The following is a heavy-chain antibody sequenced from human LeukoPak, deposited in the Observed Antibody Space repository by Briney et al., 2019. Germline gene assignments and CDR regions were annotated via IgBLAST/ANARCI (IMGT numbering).Heavy chain of an antibody. CDR1: GGSFSGYY. D-gene: IGHD4-23*01. Sequence: SETLSLTCAVSGGSFSGYYWSWIRQPPGKGPEWIGEINHSDTNYNPPLKSRVTISVDTSKNQFSLKLSSVTAADTAVYFCARGLITVAMYNWFDPWGKGTLVTSPQ. V-gene: IGHV4-34*01. J-gene: IGHJ5*02. CDR3: ARGLITVAMYNWFDP. CDR2: INHSDT.